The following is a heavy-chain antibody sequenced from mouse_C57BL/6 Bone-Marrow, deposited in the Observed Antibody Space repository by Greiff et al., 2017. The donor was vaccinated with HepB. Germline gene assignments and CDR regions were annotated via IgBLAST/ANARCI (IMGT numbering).Heavy chain of an antibody. D-gene: IGHD1-1*01. CDR1: GYTFTDYY. CDR2: IYPGSGNT. CDR3: ARWYYGSSFYYFDY. J-gene: IGHJ2*01. Sequence: QVQLQQSGAELVRPGASVKLSCKASGYTFTDYYINWVKQRPGQGLEWIARIYPGSGNTYYNEKFKGKATLTADKSSSTAYMQLSSLTSEDSAVYFCARWYYGSSFYYFDYWGQGTTLTVSS. V-gene: IGHV1-76*01.